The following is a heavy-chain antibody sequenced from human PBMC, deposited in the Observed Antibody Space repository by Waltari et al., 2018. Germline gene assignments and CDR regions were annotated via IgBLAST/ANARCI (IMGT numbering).Heavy chain of an antibody. Sequence: QVQLQESGPGLVKPSQTLSLTCTVSGGSISSGSYYWSWIRQPAGKGLEWIGRIYTSGRTNYNPSLKSRVTISVDTSKNQFSLKLSSVTAADTAVYYCARDHLTFFDYWGQGTLVTVSS. D-gene: IGHD3-9*01. CDR1: GGSISSGSYY. J-gene: IGHJ4*02. CDR3: ARDHLTFFDY. V-gene: IGHV4-61*02. CDR2: IYTSGRT.